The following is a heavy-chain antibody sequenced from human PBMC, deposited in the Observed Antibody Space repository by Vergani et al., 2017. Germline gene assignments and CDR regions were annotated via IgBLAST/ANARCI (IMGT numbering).Heavy chain of an antibody. CDR2: IHRSRST. D-gene: IGHD3-16*01. V-gene: IGHV4-4*02. Sequence: QVQLQQWGPGLVTPSGTLSLTCAVYGGSISSDTWWNWVRQAPGKGLQWIGEIHRSRSTNYNPSLRLRVTISLSKSKNQFSLKLTSVTAADTAVCFCASIPRLGGDVVDSWGQGTLVTVSS. J-gene: IGHJ4*02. CDR3: ASIPRLGGDVVDS. CDR1: GGSISSDTW.